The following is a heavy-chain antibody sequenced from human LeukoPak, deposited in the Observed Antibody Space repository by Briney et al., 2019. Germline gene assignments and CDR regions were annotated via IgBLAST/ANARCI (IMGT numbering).Heavy chain of an antibody. D-gene: IGHD6-19*01. CDR1: GGSISSGGYS. CDR3: ARDGSGWGIDY. Sequence: SETLSLTCAVSGGSISSGGYSWSWIRQPPGKGLEWIGYIYHSGSTYYNPSLKSRVTISVDRSKIQFSLKLSSVTAADTAVYYCARDGSGWGIDYWGQGTLVTVSS. V-gene: IGHV4-30-2*01. CDR2: IYHSGST. J-gene: IGHJ4*02.